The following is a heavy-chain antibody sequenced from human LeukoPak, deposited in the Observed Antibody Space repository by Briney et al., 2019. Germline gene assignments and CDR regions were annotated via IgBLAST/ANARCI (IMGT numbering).Heavy chain of an antibody. CDR2: IDPNSGGT. V-gene: IGHV1-2*02. D-gene: IGHD6-13*01. CDR1: GYTFTGYY. CDR3: ARSWYSSSPLDY. J-gene: IGHJ4*02. Sequence: ASVKVSCKASGYTFTGYYMHWVRQAPGQGLEWMGWIDPNSGGTNYAQKFQGRVTMTRDTSISTAYMELRSLRSDDTAVYYCARSWYSSSPLDYWGQGTLVTVSS.